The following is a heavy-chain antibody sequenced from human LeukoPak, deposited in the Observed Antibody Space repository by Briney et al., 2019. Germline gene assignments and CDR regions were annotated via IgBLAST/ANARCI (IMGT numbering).Heavy chain of an antibody. CDR2: ISAYNGNT. Sequence: ASVKVSCKASGYTFTSYGISWVRQAPGQGVEWMGWISAYNGNTNYAQKLQGRVTMTTDTSTSTAYMELRSLRSDDTAVYYCARALYGSGSYLYYYYYGMDVWGQGTTVTVSS. V-gene: IGHV1-18*01. CDR3: ARALYGSGSYLYYYYYGMDV. CDR1: GYTFTSYG. J-gene: IGHJ6*02. D-gene: IGHD3-10*01.